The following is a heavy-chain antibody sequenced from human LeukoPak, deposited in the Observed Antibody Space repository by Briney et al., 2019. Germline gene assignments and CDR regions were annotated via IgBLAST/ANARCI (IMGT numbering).Heavy chain of an antibody. CDR3: ARPRSTESGSYNWFDP. Sequence: ASVKVSCKASGGTLSSYPISWIRQAPGQGLELMGRIIPFVGLTNYAPGFQGRVTITADKDTTTAYMELSGLTSEDTAVYYCARPRSTESGSYNWFDPWGQGALVTVSS. D-gene: IGHD1-26*01. CDR2: IIPFVGLT. CDR1: GGTLSSYP. V-gene: IGHV1-69*02. J-gene: IGHJ5*02.